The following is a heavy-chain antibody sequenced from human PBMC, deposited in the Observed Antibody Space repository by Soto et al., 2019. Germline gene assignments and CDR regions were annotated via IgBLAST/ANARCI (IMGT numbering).Heavy chain of an antibody. D-gene: IGHD2-2*01. CDR3: AKDRGVVVPAAMYVYYYGMDV. CDR1: GFTFSSYG. J-gene: IGHJ6*02. V-gene: IGHV3-30*18. Sequence: QVQLVESGGGVVQPGRSLRLSCAASGFTFSSYGMHWVRQAPGKGLEWVAVISYDGSNKYYADSVTGRFTISRDNSKNTLYLQMNSLRAEDTAVYYCAKDRGVVVPAAMYVYYYGMDVWGQGTTVTVSS. CDR2: ISYDGSNK.